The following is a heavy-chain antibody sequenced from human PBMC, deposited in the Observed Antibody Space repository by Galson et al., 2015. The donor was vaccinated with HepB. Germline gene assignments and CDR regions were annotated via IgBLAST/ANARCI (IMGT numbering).Heavy chain of an antibody. V-gene: IGHV3-23*01. J-gene: IGHJ6*02. D-gene: IGHD2-21*02. CDR2: ITPSADRT. Sequence: SLRLSCAGSGFTFGCSPMTWVRQAPGKGLDWVSAITPSADRTFYADSVRGRFTISRDNSRNTLYLQMNSLRAEDTAVYFCAKGDWMDVWGQGTTVTVSS. CDR1: GFTFGCSP. CDR3: AKGDWMDV.